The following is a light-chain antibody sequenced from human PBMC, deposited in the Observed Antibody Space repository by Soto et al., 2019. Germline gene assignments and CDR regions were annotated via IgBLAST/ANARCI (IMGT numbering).Light chain of an antibody. Sequence: DIQMTQSPSTLSASVGDRVTITCRASQSISSWLAWYQQKPGKAPKLLIYDASSLESGVPSRFSGSGSGTECTLTISSLQPDDFATYYCQHYNSYSSAFGQGTKVELK. J-gene: IGKJ1*01. CDR2: DAS. CDR1: QSISSW. V-gene: IGKV1-5*01. CDR3: QHYNSYSSA.